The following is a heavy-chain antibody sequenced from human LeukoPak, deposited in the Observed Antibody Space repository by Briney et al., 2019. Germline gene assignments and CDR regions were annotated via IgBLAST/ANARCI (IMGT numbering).Heavy chain of an antibody. Sequence: SETLSLTCTVSGGSISSYYWSWIRQPPGKGLEWIGYIYYSGSTNYNPSLKSRVTISVDTSKNQFSLKLSSVTAADTAVYYCARRPMTTVTTTGYWGQGTLVTVSS. V-gene: IGHV4-59*12. CDR2: IYYSGST. CDR1: GGSISSYY. CDR3: ARRPMTTVTTTGY. J-gene: IGHJ4*02. D-gene: IGHD4-17*01.